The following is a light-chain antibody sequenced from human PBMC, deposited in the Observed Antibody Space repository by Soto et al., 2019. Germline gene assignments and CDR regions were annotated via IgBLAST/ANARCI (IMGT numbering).Light chain of an antibody. CDR3: LQYLSYWT. Sequence: IQMTQSPSTLSASVGVRVSITCRASQSISRQLAWYQQKPGKAPNLLIYQASNLETGVPSRFTGSGSGTEFTLTISSLQPDDLATYYCLQYLSYWTFGQGTKVEV. J-gene: IGKJ1*01. CDR2: QAS. CDR1: QSISRQ. V-gene: IGKV1-5*03.